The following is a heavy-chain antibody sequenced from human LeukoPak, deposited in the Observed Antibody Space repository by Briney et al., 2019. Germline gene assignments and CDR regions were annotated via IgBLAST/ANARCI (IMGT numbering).Heavy chain of an antibody. V-gene: IGHV3-30*03. CDR2: ISYDGSNK. CDR1: GFSFSSYG. J-gene: IGHJ4*02. D-gene: IGHD6-19*01. Sequence: GGSLRLSCAASGFSFSSYGMHWVRQAPGKGLEWVAVISYDGSNKYYADSVKGRFTISRDNSKNTLYLQMNSLRAEDTAVYYCGRDLSLYSSGWYLGYWGQGTLVTVSS. CDR3: GRDLSLYSSGWYLGY.